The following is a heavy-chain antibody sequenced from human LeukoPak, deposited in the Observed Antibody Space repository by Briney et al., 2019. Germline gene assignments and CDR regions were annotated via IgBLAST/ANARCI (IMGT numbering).Heavy chain of an antibody. CDR1: GGCISSYY. J-gene: IGHJ2*01. Sequence: SETLSLTCTVSGGCISSYYWSWIRQPPGKGLECIGYIYYSGSTNYNPSLKSRVTISVDTSKNQFSLKLSSVTAADTAVYYCAREGGDYGGNSQFWYFDLWGRGTLVTVSS. CDR2: IYYSGST. V-gene: IGHV4-59*12. D-gene: IGHD4-23*01. CDR3: AREGGDYGGNSQFWYFDL.